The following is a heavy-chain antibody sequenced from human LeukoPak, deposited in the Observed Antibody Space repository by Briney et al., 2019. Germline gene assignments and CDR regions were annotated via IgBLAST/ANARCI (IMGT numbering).Heavy chain of an antibody. J-gene: IGHJ5*02. CDR3: ARGRRATIFGVVIIKGNWFDP. D-gene: IGHD3-3*01. CDR1: GGSFSGYY. CDR2: INHSGST. V-gene: IGHV4-34*01. Sequence: SETLSLTCAVYGGSFSGYYWSWIRQPPGKGLEWVGEINHSGSTNYNPSLKSRVTISVDTSKNQFSLKLSSVTAADTAVYYCARGRRATIFGVVIIKGNWFDPWGQGTLVTVSS.